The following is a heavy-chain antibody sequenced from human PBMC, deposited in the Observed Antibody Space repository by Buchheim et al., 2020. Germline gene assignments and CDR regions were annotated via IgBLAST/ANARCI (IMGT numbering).Heavy chain of an antibody. J-gene: IGHJ6*02. CDR3: ARLLEGYSGYDYYYYGMDV. Sequence: QVQLVQSGAEVKKPGASVKVSCKASGYTFTSYDINWVRQATGQGLEWMGWMNPNSGNTGYSQKFQGRVTMTRNTSISTAYMELSSLRSEDTAVYYCARLLEGYSGYDYYYYGMDVWGQGTT. V-gene: IGHV1-8*01. CDR1: GYTFTSYD. D-gene: IGHD5-12*01. CDR2: MNPNSGNT.